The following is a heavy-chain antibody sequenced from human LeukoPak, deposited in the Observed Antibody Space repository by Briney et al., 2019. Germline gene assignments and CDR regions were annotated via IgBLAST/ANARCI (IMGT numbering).Heavy chain of an antibody. J-gene: IGHJ4*02. CDR1: GFTFNTYW. Sequence: PGKSLRLSCAASGFTFNTYWMHWVRQAPGKGLVWVSRINSDGSTTSYADSVKGRFTISRDNAKNTLFLQMNSLRAEDTAVYYCARALWFGEFLFDYWGQGTLVTVSS. V-gene: IGHV3-74*01. D-gene: IGHD3-10*01. CDR2: INSDGSTT. CDR3: ARALWFGEFLFDY.